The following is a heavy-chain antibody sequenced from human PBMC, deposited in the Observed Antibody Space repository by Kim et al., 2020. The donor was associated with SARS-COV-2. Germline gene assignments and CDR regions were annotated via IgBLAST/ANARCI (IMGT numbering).Heavy chain of an antibody. Sequence: SVKGGFTISRDNAKNSVYLQMNSRRAEDTAVYYCARAPRKFGGVIGNFDYWGQGTLVTVSS. J-gene: IGHJ4*02. D-gene: IGHD3-16*02. CDR3: ARAPRKFGGVIGNFDY. V-gene: IGHV3-11*06.